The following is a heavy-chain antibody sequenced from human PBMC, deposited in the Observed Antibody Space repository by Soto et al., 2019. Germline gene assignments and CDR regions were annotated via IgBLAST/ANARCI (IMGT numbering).Heavy chain of an antibody. J-gene: IGHJ3*01. CDR1: GCTFSTYW. V-gene: IGHV3-7*04. CDR2: IKPDGGER. Sequence: PVGSLRLSCAASGCTFSTYWMSWVRQAPGKGLEWVANIKPDGGERWYVDSVRGRFTISRDNAKNSLYLQMNSLRVEDTAVYYCARGDFYDTSGPFSDAFDVWGQGTMVTVSS. CDR3: ARGDFYDTSGPFSDAFDV. D-gene: IGHD3-22*01.